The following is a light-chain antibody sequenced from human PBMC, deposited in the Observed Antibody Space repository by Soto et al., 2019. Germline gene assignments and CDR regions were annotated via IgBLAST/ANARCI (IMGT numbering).Light chain of an antibody. V-gene: IGLV4-60*02. CDR3: ETWVSNTRV. CDR1: SGHSSYI. CDR2: LEGSGSY. J-gene: IGLJ3*02. Sequence: QAVLTQSSSASASLGSSVKLTCTLSSGHSSYIIAWHQQQPGKAPRYLMKLEGSGSYNKGSGVPDRFSGSSSGADRYLTISNLQLEDEADYYCETWVSNTRVFGGGTKVTVL.